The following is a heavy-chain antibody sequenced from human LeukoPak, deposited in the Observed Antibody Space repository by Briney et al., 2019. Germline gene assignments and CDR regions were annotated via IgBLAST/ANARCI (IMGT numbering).Heavy chain of an antibody. V-gene: IGHV4-4*09. CDR3: ARQDRGGPYYYFDY. D-gene: IGHD3-10*01. CDR2: IYTSGST. J-gene: IGHJ4*02. Sequence: SETLSLTCTVSGGSISSYYWSWIRQPPGKGLEWIGYIYTSGSTNYNPSLKSRVTISVDTSKNQFSLKLSSVTAADTAVYYCARQDRGGPYYYFDYWGQGTLATVSS. CDR1: GGSISSYY.